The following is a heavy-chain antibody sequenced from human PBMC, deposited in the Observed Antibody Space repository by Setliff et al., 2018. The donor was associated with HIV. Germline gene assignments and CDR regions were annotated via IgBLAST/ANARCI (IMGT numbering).Heavy chain of an antibody. J-gene: IGHJ4*02. V-gene: IGHV3-7*01. CDR1: GFTFGNYW. CDR2: MKQDGSET. Sequence: PGGSLRLSCVGSGFTFGNYWMSWVRQTPGKGLEWVANMKQDGSETHYVDSVKGRFTISRDNAENSLYLQMNSLRAEDTAVYYCASGRSYSSTRDFDYWGQGTLVTVSS. D-gene: IGHD2-2*01. CDR3: ASGRSYSSTRDFDY.